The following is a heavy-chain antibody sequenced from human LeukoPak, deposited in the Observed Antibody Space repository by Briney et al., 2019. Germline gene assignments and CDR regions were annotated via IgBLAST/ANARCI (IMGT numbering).Heavy chain of an antibody. CDR3: ARGFRRGYSYGYNFDY. V-gene: IGHV3-48*04. Sequence: GGSLRLSCAASGFTFSSYSMNWVRQAPGKGLEWVSYISSSGSTIYYADSVKGRFTISRDNAKNSLYLQMNSLRAEDTAVYYCARGFRRGYSYGYNFDYWGQGTLVTVSS. CDR2: ISSSGSTI. CDR1: GFTFSSYS. J-gene: IGHJ4*02. D-gene: IGHD5-18*01.